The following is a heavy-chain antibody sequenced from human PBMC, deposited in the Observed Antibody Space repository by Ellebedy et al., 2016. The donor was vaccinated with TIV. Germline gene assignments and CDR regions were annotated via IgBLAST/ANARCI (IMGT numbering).Heavy chain of an antibody. CDR2: INSHSGGT. CDR1: GYTFTGYY. Sequence: AASVKVSCKASGYTFTGYYMHWARQAPGQGLEWMGWINSHSGGTNYAQKFQGRVTMTRDTSVSTAYMELRRLRSDDTAEDYCATSGVVTMIRGAIDYWGQGTVVTVSS. CDR3: ATSGVVTMIRGAIDY. J-gene: IGHJ4*02. V-gene: IGHV1-2*02. D-gene: IGHD3-10*01.